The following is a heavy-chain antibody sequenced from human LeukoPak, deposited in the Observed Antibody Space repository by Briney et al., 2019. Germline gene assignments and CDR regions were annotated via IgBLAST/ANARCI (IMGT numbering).Heavy chain of an antibody. Sequence: PSETLSLTCTVSGGSISSGDYYWSWIRQPPGKGLEWIGYIYYSGSTYYNPSLKSRATISVDTSKNQFSLKLSSVAAADTAVYYCARGGAARPNYFDYWGQGTLVTVSS. D-gene: IGHD6-6*01. CDR3: ARGGAARPNYFDY. CDR2: IYYSGST. CDR1: GGSISSGDYY. J-gene: IGHJ4*02. V-gene: IGHV4-30-4*08.